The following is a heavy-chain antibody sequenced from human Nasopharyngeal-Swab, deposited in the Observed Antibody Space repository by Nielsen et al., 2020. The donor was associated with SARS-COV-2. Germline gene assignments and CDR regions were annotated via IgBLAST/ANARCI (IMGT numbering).Heavy chain of an antibody. Sequence: SLKISCAASGFTFDDYTMHWVRQPPGEGLEWVSGINWNSGRKGYADSVKGRFTISRDNAKNSVYLQMNSLTAEDTAVYYCARDTPAMFAYWGQGTLVTVSS. CDR2: INWNSGRK. V-gene: IGHV3-9*01. CDR1: GFTFDDYT. J-gene: IGHJ4*02. CDR3: ARDTPAMFAY.